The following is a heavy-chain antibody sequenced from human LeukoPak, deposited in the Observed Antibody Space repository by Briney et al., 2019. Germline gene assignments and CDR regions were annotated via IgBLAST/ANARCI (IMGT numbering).Heavy chain of an antibody. J-gene: IGHJ4*02. CDR2: IYYSGST. D-gene: IGHD2-8*01. CDR1: GGSISSYY. CDR3: ARGPDVLDY. V-gene: IGHV4-59*01. Sequence: SETLSLTCTVSGGSISSYYWSWLRQPPGKGLEWIGYIYYSGSTNYNPSLKSRVTISVDTSKNQFSLKLSSVTAADTAVYYCARGPDVLDYWGQGTLVTVSS.